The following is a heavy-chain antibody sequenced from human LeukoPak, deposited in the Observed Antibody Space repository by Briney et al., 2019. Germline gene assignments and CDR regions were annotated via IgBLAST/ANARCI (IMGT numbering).Heavy chain of an antibody. V-gene: IGHV3-48*03. Sequence: GGSLRLSCAASGFIFSSYEMNWVRQAPGKGLEWVSYINSGGSSIYYAVSVRGRFTISRDNAKNSLYLQMNTPRAEDTAVYYCVRDQGTWEYDFWGQGTLVTVSS. J-gene: IGHJ4*02. CDR1: GFIFSSYE. CDR3: VRDQGTWEYDF. CDR2: INSGGSSI. D-gene: IGHD1-1*01.